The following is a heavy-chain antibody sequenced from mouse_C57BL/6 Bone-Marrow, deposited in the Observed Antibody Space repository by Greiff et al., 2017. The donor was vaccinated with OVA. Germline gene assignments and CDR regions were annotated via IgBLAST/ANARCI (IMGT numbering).Heavy chain of an antibody. Sequence: QVQLQQPGAELVRPGSSVKLSCKASGYTFTSYWMDWVKQRPGQGLEWIGNIYPSDSETHYNQKFKDKATLTVDKSSSTAYMQLISLTSEDSAVYYCARCYDGYWDYWGQGTTLTVSS. D-gene: IGHD2-3*01. CDR1: GYTFTSYW. CDR2: IYPSDSET. CDR3: ARCYDGYWDY. V-gene: IGHV1-61*01. J-gene: IGHJ2*01.